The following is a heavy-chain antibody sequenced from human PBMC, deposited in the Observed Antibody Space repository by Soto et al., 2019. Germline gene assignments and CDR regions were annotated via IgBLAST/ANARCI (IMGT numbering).Heavy chain of an antibody. J-gene: IGHJ6*02. CDR3: ARHGGGYYYGMDV. CDR2: IYYSGST. Sequence: QVQLQESGPGLVKPSETLSLTCTVSGGSISSYYWSWIRQPPGKGLEWIGYIYYSGSTNYNPSLEVRVTISVDTSKNQFSLKLSSVTAADTAVYYCARHGGGYYYGMDVWGQGTTVTVSS. V-gene: IGHV4-59*08. CDR1: GGSISSYY. D-gene: IGHD3-16*01.